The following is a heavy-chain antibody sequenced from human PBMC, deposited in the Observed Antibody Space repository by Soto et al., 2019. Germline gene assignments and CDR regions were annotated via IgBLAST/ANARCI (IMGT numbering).Heavy chain of an antibody. CDR1: NDTISSYY. Sequence: WETLSLTCTVSNDTISSYYWSWIRQPPGKGLEWIGYIFYSGTTNYNPSLKSRVTISVDRSKSQFSLKLTSVTAADTAVYYCVRELSRGWFDPWGQGTLVTVSS. CDR3: VRELSRGWFDP. V-gene: IGHV4-59*01. J-gene: IGHJ5*02. D-gene: IGHD2-15*01. CDR2: IFYSGTT.